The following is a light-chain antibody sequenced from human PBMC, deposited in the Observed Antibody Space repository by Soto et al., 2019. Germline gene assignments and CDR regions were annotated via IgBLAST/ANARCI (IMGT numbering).Light chain of an antibody. CDR1: QSVTSNY. CDR3: QQYTDWPLT. CDR2: GIS. V-gene: IGKV3-20*01. J-gene: IGKJ1*01. Sequence: EVVMTKTTATLSVSPGERATLSCRASQSVTSNYLAGYQQKPGQAPRLLIYGISNRATGVPDRFSGSGSGTDFTLTISRLEPEDFAVYYCQQYTDWPLTFGQGTKVDIK.